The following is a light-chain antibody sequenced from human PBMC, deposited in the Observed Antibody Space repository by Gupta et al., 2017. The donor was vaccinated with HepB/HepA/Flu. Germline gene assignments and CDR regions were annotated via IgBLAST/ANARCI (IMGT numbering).Light chain of an antibody. Sequence: QSVLTPPPSASGTPGQGVTISCSGSSSNIGSNTVNWYQQLPGTAPKLLIYGNNQRPSGVPDRFSGSKSGTSASLAISGLQSEDEADYYCAAWDDSLNGVVFGGGTKLTVL. CDR1: SSNIGSNT. J-gene: IGLJ2*01. CDR3: AAWDDSLNGVV. V-gene: IGLV1-44*01. CDR2: GNN.